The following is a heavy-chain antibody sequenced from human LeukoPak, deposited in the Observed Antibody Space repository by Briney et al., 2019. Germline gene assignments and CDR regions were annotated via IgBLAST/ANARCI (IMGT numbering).Heavy chain of an antibody. D-gene: IGHD2-2*01. CDR1: GFTFSSYG. CDR3: ANAYCSSISCSGEGNS. J-gene: IGHJ4*02. CDR2: IRDDGSNK. V-gene: IGHV3-30*02. Sequence: GGSLRLSCAASGFTFSSYGMHWVRQAPGKGLEWVSFIRDDGSNKYYADSVKGRFTISRDNSKNTLYLQITSLRAEDTAVYYCANAYCSSISCSGEGNSWGQGTLVTVSS.